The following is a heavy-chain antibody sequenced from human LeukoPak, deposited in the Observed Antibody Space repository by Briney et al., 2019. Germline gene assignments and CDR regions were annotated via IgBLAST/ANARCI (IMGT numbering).Heavy chain of an antibody. V-gene: IGHV3-23*01. CDR1: GFTFSSYA. J-gene: IGHJ5*02. Sequence: PGGSLRLSCAASGFTFSSYAMSWVRQAPGKGLEWVSAISGSGGSTYYADSVKGRFTISRDNSKNTLYLQMNSLRAEDTAVYYCARSRYFDWFGWFDPWGQGTLVTVSS. D-gene: IGHD3-9*01. CDR3: ARSRYFDWFGWFDP. CDR2: ISGSGGST.